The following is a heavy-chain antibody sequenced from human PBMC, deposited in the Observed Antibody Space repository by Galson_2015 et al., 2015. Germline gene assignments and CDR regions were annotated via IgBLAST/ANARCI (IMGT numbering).Heavy chain of an antibody. CDR3: ARDLGSYYYYSMDV. J-gene: IGHJ6*02. Sequence: ETLSLTCTVSGGSISTYYWSWIRPPPGKGLEWIGYVYYSGSTYSNPSLKSRITMSVDTSKNQISLKLSSVTAADTAVYYCARDLGSYYYYSMDVWGQGTTVTVSS. CDR1: GGSISTYY. V-gene: IGHV4-59*01. CDR2: VYYSGST.